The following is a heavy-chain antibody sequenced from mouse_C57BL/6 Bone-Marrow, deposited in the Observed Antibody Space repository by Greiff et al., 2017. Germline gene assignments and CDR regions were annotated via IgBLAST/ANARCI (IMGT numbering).Heavy chain of an antibody. CDR1: GYTFTGYW. CDR3: ARCRITTVVATTYPFDY. V-gene: IGHV1-9*01. D-gene: IGHD1-1*01. Sequence: QVQLKQSGAELMKPGASVKLSCKATGYTFTGYWIEWVKQRPGHGLEWIGEILPGSGSTNYNEKFKGKATFTADTSSNTAYMQLSSLTTEDSAIYYCARCRITTVVATTYPFDYWGQGTTLTVSS. J-gene: IGHJ2*01. CDR2: ILPGSGST.